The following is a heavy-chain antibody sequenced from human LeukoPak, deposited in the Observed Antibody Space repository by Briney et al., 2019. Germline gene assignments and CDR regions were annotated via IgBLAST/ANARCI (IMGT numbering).Heavy chain of an antibody. CDR2: ISSSGSTM. V-gene: IGHV3-11*01. D-gene: IGHD1-26*01. J-gene: IGHJ4*02. Sequence: PGGSLRLSCAASGFTFSDYYMSWIRQAPGKGLEWLSYISSSGSTMCYTDSVKGRFTISRDNAKNSLDLQMSSLRAEDTAVYYCARVMRSGSPFDYWGQGALVTVSS. CDR3: ARVMRSGSPFDY. CDR1: GFTFSDYY.